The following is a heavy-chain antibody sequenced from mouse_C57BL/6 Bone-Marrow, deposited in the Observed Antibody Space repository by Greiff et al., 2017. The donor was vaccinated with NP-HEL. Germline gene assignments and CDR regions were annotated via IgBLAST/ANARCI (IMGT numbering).Heavy chain of an antibody. V-gene: IGHV3-6*01. CDR3: ASPGRGSSGWFAY. J-gene: IGHJ3*01. CDR2: ISYDGSN. D-gene: IGHD3-2*02. Sequence: EVKLMESGPGLVKPSQSLSLTCSVTGYSITSGYYWNWIRQFPGNKLEWMGYISYDGSNNYNPSLKNRISITRDTSKNQFFLKLNSVTTEDTATYYCASPGRGSSGWFAYWGQGTLVTVSA. CDR1: GYSITSGYY.